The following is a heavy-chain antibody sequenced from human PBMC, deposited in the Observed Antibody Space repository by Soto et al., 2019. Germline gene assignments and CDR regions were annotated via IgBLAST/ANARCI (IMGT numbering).Heavy chain of an antibody. Sequence: QVQVVESGGGVVQPGRSLRLSCAASGFTFSSFGMHWVRQAPGEGLEWVSLIWYDGSKKSYGDSVKGRFTISRDNSRNTVYLQMNSLRADDTAVYSCARDASYYSLWSGYYPSRNGMDVWGQGTTVTVSS. V-gene: IGHV3-33*01. CDR1: GFTFSSFG. CDR3: ARDASYYSLWSGYYPSRNGMDV. J-gene: IGHJ6*02. D-gene: IGHD3-3*01. CDR2: IWYDGSKK.